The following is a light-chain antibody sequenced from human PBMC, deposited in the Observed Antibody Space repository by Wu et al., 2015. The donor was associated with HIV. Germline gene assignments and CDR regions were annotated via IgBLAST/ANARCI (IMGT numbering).Light chain of an antibody. CDR1: QSVSSY. J-gene: IGKJ1*01. Sequence: EIVMTQSPATLSVSPGEGATLSCRASQSVSSYLAWYQQKPGQAPRLLISGASTRATGIPVRFGGSGSGTDFTLTITSMQSEDFAVYYCQQYYSWPQTFGQGTKVEIK. CDR2: GAS. V-gene: IGKV3-15*01. CDR3: QQYYSWPQT.